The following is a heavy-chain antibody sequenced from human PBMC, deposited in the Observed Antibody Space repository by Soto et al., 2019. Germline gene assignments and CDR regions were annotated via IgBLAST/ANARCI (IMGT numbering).Heavy chain of an antibody. CDR1: GFTFSSYA. Sequence: GGSLRLSCAASGFTFSSYAMHWVRQAPGKGLEWVAVISYDGSNKYYADSVKGRFTISRDNSKNTLYLQMNSLRAEDTAVYYCARDHSSSWYGEYYYYGMDVWGQGTTVTVSS. J-gene: IGHJ6*02. CDR2: ISYDGSNK. V-gene: IGHV3-30-3*01. D-gene: IGHD6-13*01. CDR3: ARDHSSSWYGEYYYYGMDV.